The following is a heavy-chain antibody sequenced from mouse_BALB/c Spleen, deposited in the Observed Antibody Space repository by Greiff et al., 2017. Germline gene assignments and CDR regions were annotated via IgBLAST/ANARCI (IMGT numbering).Heavy chain of an antibody. Sequence: EVQLQESGPELVKPGASVKISCKASGYSFTGYFMNWVMQSHGKSLEWIGRINPYNGDTFYNQKFKGKATLTVDKSSSTAHMELRSLASEDSAVYYCAREHYYGTYYFDYWGQGTTLTVSS. CDR1: GYSFTGYF. V-gene: IGHV1-20*02. J-gene: IGHJ2*01. D-gene: IGHD1-2*01. CDR3: AREHYYGTYYFDY. CDR2: INPYNGDT.